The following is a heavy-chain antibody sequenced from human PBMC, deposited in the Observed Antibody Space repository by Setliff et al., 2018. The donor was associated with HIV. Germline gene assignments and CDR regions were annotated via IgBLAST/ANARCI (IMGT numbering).Heavy chain of an antibody. CDR2: IYYGGNT. V-gene: IGHV4-39*01. D-gene: IGHD3-10*01. Sequence: SETLSLTCSVSGASVTSSSYYWGWIRQPPGKGLEWIGGIYYGGNTYSNPSLRSRLSISLDTSKNQFSLELYSVTAADTAVYYCATHYGSGSYYNYWGQGMLVTVSS. CDR3: ATHYGSGSYYNY. CDR1: GASVTSSSYY. J-gene: IGHJ4*02.